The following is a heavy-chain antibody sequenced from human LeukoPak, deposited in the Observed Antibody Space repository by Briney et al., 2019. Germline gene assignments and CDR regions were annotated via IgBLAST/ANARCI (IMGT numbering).Heavy chain of an antibody. CDR2: FDSENGET. V-gene: IGHV1-24*01. J-gene: IGHJ4*02. CDR1: GYTPTAFS. D-gene: IGHD6-19*01. CDR3: TSLLADLQGYYFDY. Sequence: GASVKVSCKVSGYTPTAFSMHWVRQAPGKGLEWMGGFDSENGETIYAQKSQGRVTMTEDTSTDTAYMELSSLRSEDTALYYCTSLLADLQGYYFDYWGQGTLVTVSS.